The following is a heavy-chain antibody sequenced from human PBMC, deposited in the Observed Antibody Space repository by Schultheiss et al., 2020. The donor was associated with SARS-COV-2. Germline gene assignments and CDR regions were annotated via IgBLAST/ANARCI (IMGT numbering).Heavy chain of an antibody. Sequence: LSLTCAASGFTFSSYGMHWVRQAPGKGLEWVAVISYDGSNKYYADSVKGRFTISRDNSKNTLYLQMNSLRAEDTAVYYCAKTYYYDSSGYSPLGYWGQGTLVTVSS. CDR1: GFTFSSYG. D-gene: IGHD3-22*01. V-gene: IGHV3-30*18. CDR3: AKTYYYDSSGYSPLGY. CDR2: ISYDGSNK. J-gene: IGHJ4*02.